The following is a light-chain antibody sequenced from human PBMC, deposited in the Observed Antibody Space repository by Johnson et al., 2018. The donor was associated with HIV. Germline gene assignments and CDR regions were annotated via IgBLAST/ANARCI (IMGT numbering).Light chain of an antibody. CDR3: VTWDSLSAHYV. J-gene: IGLJ1*01. V-gene: IGLV1-51*01. Sequence: QSVLTQPPSVSAAPGQKVTISCSGSSSNIGNNYVSWYQQLPGTAPKLLIYDNYKRPSGIPDRFSDSKSGTSATLDITGLQTGDEADYYFVTWDSLSAHYVFGPGTKLTVL. CDR1: SSNIGNNY. CDR2: DNY.